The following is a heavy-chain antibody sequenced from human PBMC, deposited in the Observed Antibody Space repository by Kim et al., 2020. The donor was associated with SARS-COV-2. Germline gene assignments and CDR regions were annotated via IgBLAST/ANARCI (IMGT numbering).Heavy chain of an antibody. CDR2: IYYSGST. D-gene: IGHD3-10*01. V-gene: IGHV4-39*01. CDR3: ARARGGYNYYYGMDV. J-gene: IGHJ6*01. Sequence: SETLSLTCTVSGGSISDYNSYWGWIRQSPGRGLEWIGSIYYSGSTYYNPSFKSRVTISVDTSKHQFSLKLRSVTAADTAVYYCARARGGYNYYYGMDVWG. CDR1: GGSISDYNSY.